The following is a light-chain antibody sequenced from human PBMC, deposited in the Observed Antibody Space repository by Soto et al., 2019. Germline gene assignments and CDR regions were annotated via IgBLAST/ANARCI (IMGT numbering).Light chain of an antibody. CDR3: ASYAGVNNLL. CDR2: DVT. Sequence: QSALTQPPSASGSPGQSVTISCTGISSDIGGYNFVSWYQQHPGKAPKLMIYDVTKRPSGVPDRFSGSKSGNTASLTVSGLPAEDGADYYCASYAGVNNLLFGGGTKVTVL. CDR1: SSDIGGYNF. J-gene: IGLJ2*01. V-gene: IGLV2-8*01.